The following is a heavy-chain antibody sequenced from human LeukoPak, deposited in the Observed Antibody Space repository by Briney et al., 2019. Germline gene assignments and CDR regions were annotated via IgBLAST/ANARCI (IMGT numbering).Heavy chain of an antibody. V-gene: IGHV1-2*02. CDR1: GYTFTSYG. CDR2: INPNSGGT. CDR3: VRNDAFDI. Sequence: ASVKVSCKASGYTFTSYGISWMRQAPGQGLEWMGWINPNSGGTNYAQKFQGRVTMTRDTSISTAYMELSRLRSDDTAVYYCVRNDAFDIWGQGTMVTVSS. J-gene: IGHJ3*02.